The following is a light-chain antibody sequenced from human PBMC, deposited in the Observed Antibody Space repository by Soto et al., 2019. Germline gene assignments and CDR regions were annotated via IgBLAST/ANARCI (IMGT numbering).Light chain of an antibody. CDR1: SSDVGAYNF. J-gene: IGLJ1*01. Sequence: QSALTQPASVSGSPAQSITISCTGSSSDVGAYNFVSWYQHHPGKAPKLILYEVTTHPSGVSSRFSGSKSGNTASLTISGLQADDEANYYCSSYTSSNTPYVFGTGTKVTVL. CDR2: EVT. CDR3: SSYTSSNTPYV. V-gene: IGLV2-14*01.